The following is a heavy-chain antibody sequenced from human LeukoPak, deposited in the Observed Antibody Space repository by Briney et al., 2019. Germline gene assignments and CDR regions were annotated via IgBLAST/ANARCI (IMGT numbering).Heavy chain of an antibody. CDR3: ARGTAEYS. CDR1: GFTFDDYA. D-gene: IGHD1-7*01. V-gene: IGHV3-23*01. CDR2: ISASGAGT. J-gene: IGHJ4*02. Sequence: GGSLRLSCAASGFTFDDYAMHWVRQAPGKGLEWVSPISASGAGTYYADSVRGRFTISRDRSKNTLCLLMNSLRAEDMAICYCARGTAEYSCGQGTLVTVSA.